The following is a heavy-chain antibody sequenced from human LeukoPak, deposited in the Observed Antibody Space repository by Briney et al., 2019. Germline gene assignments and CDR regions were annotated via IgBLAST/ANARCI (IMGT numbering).Heavy chain of an antibody. CDR1: GYTFTGYY. Sequence: ASVKVSCKASGYTFTGYYMHWVRQAPGQGLEWMGWINPNSGGTYYTQKFQGRVTMTRDTSISTAYMELGRLTSDDTAVYYCARYRAAADYWGQGTLVTVSS. V-gene: IGHV1-2*02. CDR2: INPNSGGT. D-gene: IGHD6-13*01. J-gene: IGHJ4*02. CDR3: ARYRAAADY.